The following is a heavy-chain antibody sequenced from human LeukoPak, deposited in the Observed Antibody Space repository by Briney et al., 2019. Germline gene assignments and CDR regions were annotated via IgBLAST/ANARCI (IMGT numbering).Heavy chain of an antibody. Sequence: KASETLSLTCAVYGGSFSTYYWSWIRQPPGKRLEWIGEINHSGSTNYNPSLKSRVTISVDTSKNQFSLKLSSVTAADTAVYYCARQLIYCTNGVCREMLDYWGQGTLVTVSS. CDR2: INHSGST. CDR1: GGSFSTYY. V-gene: IGHV4-34*01. D-gene: IGHD2-8*01. J-gene: IGHJ4*02. CDR3: ARQLIYCTNGVCREMLDY.